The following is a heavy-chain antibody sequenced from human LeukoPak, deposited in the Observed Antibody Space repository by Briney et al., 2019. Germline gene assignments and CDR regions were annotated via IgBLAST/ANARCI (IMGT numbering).Heavy chain of an antibody. J-gene: IGHJ4*02. V-gene: IGHV3-53*01. CDR1: GFTFSSYW. Sequence: GGSLRLSCAASGFTFSSYWMCWVRQAPGKGLEWVSVIYSGGSTYYADSVKGRSTISRDNSKNTLYLQMNSLRAEDTAVYYCARRDCSGGSCFEGFDYWGQGTLVTVSS. CDR3: ARRDCSGGSCFEGFDY. D-gene: IGHD2-15*01. CDR2: IYSGGST.